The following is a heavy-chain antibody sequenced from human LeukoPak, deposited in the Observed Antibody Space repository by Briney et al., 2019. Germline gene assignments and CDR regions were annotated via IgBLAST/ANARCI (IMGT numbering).Heavy chain of an antibody. CDR1: GYTFTSYY. CDR3: ARHERDFDY. J-gene: IGHJ4*02. V-gene: IGHV1-46*01. Sequence: ASVKVSCKASGYTFTSYYMHWVRQAPGQGLEWMGIINPSGGSTSYAQKFQGRVSFSRDTSASTAHMELSSLRSEDTAVYYCARHERDFDYWGQGTLVTVSS. CDR2: INPSGGST. D-gene: IGHD1-1*01.